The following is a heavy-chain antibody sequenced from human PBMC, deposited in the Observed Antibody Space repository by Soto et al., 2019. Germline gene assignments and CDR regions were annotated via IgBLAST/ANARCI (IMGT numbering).Heavy chain of an antibody. V-gene: IGHV1-69*01. CDR3: TRHRGYSSGYWGQDF. D-gene: IGHD2-15*01. Sequence: QVQLEQSGAEVKKPGSSVKVSCKASGGAFGSYAVNWVRQAPGQGLEWMGGIIPMFETTNYAQRFQGRVTVTADESTSTVYLELTRLRSEDTDMYYCTRHRGYSSGYWGQDFWGQGTLVTVSS. CDR1: GGAFGSYA. J-gene: IGHJ4*02. CDR2: IIPMFETT.